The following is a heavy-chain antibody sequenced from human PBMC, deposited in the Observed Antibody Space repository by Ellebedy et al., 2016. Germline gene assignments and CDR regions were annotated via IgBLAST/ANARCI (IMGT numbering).Heavy chain of an antibody. D-gene: IGHD1-26*01. V-gene: IGHV3-11*06. CDR2: SSSSGTYT. Sequence: GESLKISCAASGFIFSDYYMSWIRQAPGKGLEWVSYSSSSGTYTNYADSVKGRFTISRDNAKNSLYLQMNRLRAEDTAVYYCARGEVGAYGMDVWGQGTTVTVSS. CDR3: ARGEVGAYGMDV. CDR1: GFIFSDYY. J-gene: IGHJ6*02.